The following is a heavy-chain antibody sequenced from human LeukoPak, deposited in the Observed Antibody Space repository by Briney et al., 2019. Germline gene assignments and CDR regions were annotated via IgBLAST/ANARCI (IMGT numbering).Heavy chain of an antibody. CDR1: GYTFTNNY. J-gene: IGHJ4*02. CDR3: ARDQEGFDY. V-gene: IGHV1-46*01. Sequence: GASVKVSCKASGYTFTNNYLNWVRQAPGQGLEWMGMIYPRDGSTSYAQNFQGRVTVTRDTSTTTVRMELRGLRSEDTAVYYCARDQEGFDYWGQGTVVTVSS. CDR2: IYPRDGST.